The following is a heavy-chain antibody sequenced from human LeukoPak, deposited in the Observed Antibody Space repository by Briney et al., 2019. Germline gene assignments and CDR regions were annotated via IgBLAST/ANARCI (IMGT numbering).Heavy chain of an antibody. CDR2: ISAYNGNT. CDR3: ARESSRYDFSDAFDI. Sequence: ASVKVSCKASGYTFTSYGISWVRQAPGQGLEWMGWISAYNGNTNYAQKLQGRVTMTTDTSTSTAYMELRSLRSDDTAVYYCARESSRYDFSDAFDIWGQGTMVTVSS. J-gene: IGHJ3*02. D-gene: IGHD5-12*01. CDR1: GYTFTSYG. V-gene: IGHV1-18*01.